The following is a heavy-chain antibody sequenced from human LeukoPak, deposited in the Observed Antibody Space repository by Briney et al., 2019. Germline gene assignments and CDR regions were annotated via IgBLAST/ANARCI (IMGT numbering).Heavy chain of an antibody. Sequence: SETLSLTCTVSGYSISSGYYWGWIRQPPGKGLEWIGSIYHSGSTYYNPSLKSRVTISVDTSKNQFSLKLSSVTAADTAVYYCASTYYDFWSGPIDYWGQGTLVTVSS. J-gene: IGHJ4*02. V-gene: IGHV4-38-2*02. CDR2: IYHSGST. CDR3: ASTYYDFWSGPIDY. CDR1: GYSISSGYY. D-gene: IGHD3-3*01.